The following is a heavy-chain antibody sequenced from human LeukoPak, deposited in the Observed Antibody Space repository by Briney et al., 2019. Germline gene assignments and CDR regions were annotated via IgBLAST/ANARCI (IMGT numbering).Heavy chain of an antibody. CDR1: GFTFSSYS. Sequence: GGSLRLSCAASGFTFSSYSMNWVRQAPGKGLEWVSSISSSSSYIYYADSVKGRFTISRDNAKNSLYLQMNSLRAEDTAVYYCARDLDTAMAYFDYWGREPWSPSPQ. CDR2: ISSSSSYI. CDR3: ARDLDTAMAYFDY. D-gene: IGHD5-18*01. V-gene: IGHV3-21*01. J-gene: IGHJ4*02.